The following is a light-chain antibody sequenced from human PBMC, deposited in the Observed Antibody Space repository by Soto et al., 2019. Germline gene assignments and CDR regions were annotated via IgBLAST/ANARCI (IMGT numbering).Light chain of an antibody. CDR1: QGVSND. Sequence: EIVMTQSPATLSVSPGERGTLSCRASQGVSNDLAWYQQKPGQAPRLLIYAASRRATGIPDRFSGSGSGTDFTLTISRLEPEDFAVYYCQQYGSSPWTFGQGTKVDIK. V-gene: IGKV3-20*01. CDR2: AAS. CDR3: QQYGSSPWT. J-gene: IGKJ1*01.